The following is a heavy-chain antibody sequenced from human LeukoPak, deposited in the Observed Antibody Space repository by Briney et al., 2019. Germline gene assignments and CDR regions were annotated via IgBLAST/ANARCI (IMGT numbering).Heavy chain of an antibody. V-gene: IGHV3-21*01. CDR2: ISSSSSYI. CDR1: GFTFSSYS. J-gene: IGHJ3*02. D-gene: IGHD3-10*01. Sequence: PGGSLRLSCAASGFTFSSYSMNWVRQAPGKGLEWVSSISSSSSYIYYADSVKGRFTISRDNAKNSLYLQMDSLRAEDTAVYYCARDLGRSNYYGSGSYGAFDIWGQGTMVTVSS. CDR3: ARDLGRSNYYGSGSYGAFDI.